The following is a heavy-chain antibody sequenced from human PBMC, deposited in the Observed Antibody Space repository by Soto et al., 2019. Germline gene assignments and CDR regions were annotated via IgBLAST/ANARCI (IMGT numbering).Heavy chain of an antibody. CDR1: GYTLTAYA. CDR3: ARWALMSYNWYEQYVFDH. D-gene: IGHD1-1*01. CDR2: INAGNGNT. Sequence: ASVKVSCKASGYTLTAYAMHWVRQAPGQRLEWMGWINAGNGNTKYSQKFQGRVTFTTDTSANTAYMGLSSLTSEDTAVYYCARWALMSYNWYEQYVFDHWGQGTLVTGS. J-gene: IGHJ4*02. V-gene: IGHV1-3*01.